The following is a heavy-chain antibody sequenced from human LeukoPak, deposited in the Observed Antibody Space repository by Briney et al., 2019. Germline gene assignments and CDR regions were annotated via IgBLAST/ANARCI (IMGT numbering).Heavy chain of an antibody. CDR3: VSFYETY. D-gene: IGHD2/OR15-2a*01. Sequence: GGSLRLSCAASGNYWMHWVRQAPGKGLVWVSHIDSGGSWTSYADSVKGRFTISKDNAKNTVYLEMNNLRAEDTAVYYCVSFYETYWGRGTLVTVSS. J-gene: IGHJ4*02. V-gene: IGHV3-74*01. CDR2: IDSGGSWT. CDR1: GNYW.